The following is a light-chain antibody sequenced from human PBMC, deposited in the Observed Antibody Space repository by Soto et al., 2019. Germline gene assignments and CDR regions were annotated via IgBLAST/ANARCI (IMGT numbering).Light chain of an antibody. V-gene: IGKV3-20*01. J-gene: IGKJ3*01. CDR1: QSVSSNF. Sequence: EIVLTQSPGTLSLSPGERATLSCRASQSVSSNFLAWYQQKPGQAPRLLIYAASSRATGIPDRFSGSGSGTDFTLTISRLEPEDFAVYYCQQYGSSPRTFGPGTKVDI. CDR2: AAS. CDR3: QQYGSSPRT.